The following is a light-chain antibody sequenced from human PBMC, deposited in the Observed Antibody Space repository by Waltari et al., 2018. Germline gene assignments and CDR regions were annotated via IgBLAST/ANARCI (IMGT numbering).Light chain of an antibody. J-gene: IGKJ3*01. CDR3: QHRSNWPPFT. V-gene: IGKV3-11*01. CDR1: QGVGRH. CDR2: DAS. Sequence: EIVLTQSPATLSLSPGERATLSCRASQGVGRHLAWYQQKPGHTPRLLIYDASSRATVIPASFSGSVSGTDFTLTINSLEPEDFAVYYCQHRSNWPPFTFGPGTKVDIK.